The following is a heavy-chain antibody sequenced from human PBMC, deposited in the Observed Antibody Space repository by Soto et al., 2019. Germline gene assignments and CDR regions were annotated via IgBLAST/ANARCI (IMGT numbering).Heavy chain of an antibody. Sequence: LRLSCAASGFTFSSYAMSWVRQAPGKGLEWVSAISGSGGSTYYADSVKGRFTISRDNSKNTLYLQMNSLRAEDTAVYYCAKCGLYDLWSGYSYYFDYWGQGPLDTVSS. J-gene: IGHJ4*02. CDR3: AKCGLYDLWSGYSYYFDY. CDR2: ISGSGGST. D-gene: IGHD3-3*01. CDR1: GFTFSSYA. V-gene: IGHV3-23*01.